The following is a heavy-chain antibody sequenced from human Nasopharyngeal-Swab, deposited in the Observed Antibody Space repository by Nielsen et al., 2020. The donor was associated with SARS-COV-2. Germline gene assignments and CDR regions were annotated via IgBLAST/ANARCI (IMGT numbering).Heavy chain of an antibody. D-gene: IGHD5-18*01. CDR2: ISSSSDTI. CDR1: GFTFSSYS. V-gene: IGHV3-48*04. CDR3: ARIQEWLNGLIDC. J-gene: IGHJ4*02. Sequence: GESLKISCAASGFTFSSYSMNWVRQAPGKGLEWVSYISSSSDTIYYADSVKGRFTISRDNAKNSLYLQMNSLRAEDTAVYYCARIQEWLNGLIDCWGQGTLVTVSS.